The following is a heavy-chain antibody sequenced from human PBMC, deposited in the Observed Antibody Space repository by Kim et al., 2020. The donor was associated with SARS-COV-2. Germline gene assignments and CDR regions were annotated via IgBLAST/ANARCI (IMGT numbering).Heavy chain of an antibody. V-gene: IGHV3-23*01. D-gene: IGHD3-16*01. Sequence: ARAVKGRCTIARDNTRNTVFLQMNSLRAEDTAVYYCAKHVKGYFYYGMDVWGQGTTVTVSS. CDR3: AKHVKGYFYYGMDV. J-gene: IGHJ6*02.